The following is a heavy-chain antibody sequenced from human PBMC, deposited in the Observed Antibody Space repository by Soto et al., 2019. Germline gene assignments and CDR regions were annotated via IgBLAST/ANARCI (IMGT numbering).Heavy chain of an antibody. CDR1: GYTLTELS. V-gene: IGHV1-24*01. J-gene: IGHJ4*02. D-gene: IGHD3-22*01. CDR2: FDPEDGET. CDR3: ATDTYYYDSSGYKN. Sequence: ASVKVSCKVSGYTLTELSIHWVRQAPGKGLEWMGGFDPEDGETIYAQKFQGRVTMTEDTSTDTAYMELSSLRSEDTAVYYCATDTYYYDSSGYKNWGQGTLVTVSS.